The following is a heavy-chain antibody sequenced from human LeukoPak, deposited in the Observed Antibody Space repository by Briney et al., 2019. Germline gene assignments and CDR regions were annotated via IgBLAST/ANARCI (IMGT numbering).Heavy chain of an antibody. CDR1: GDSVSSNNGA. CDR3: ARDLGNSGWYTFDY. Sequence: KPSQTLSVTCAISGDSVSSNNGAWNWIRQSPSRGLEWLGRTYYRAKWYNDYAETMKGRITIKSDTSKNQFSLQLKPVTPEDTAVYYCARDLGNSGWYTFDYWGQGTLVTVSS. V-gene: IGHV6-1*01. D-gene: IGHD6-19*01. CDR2: TYYRAKWYN. J-gene: IGHJ4*02.